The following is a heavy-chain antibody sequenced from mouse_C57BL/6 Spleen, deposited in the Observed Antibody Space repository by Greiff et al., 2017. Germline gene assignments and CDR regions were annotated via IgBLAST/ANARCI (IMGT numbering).Heavy chain of an antibody. CDR2: IYPGDGDT. CDR1: GYAFSSSW. J-gene: IGHJ2*01. V-gene: IGHV1-82*01. Sequence: QVQLMQSGPELVKPGASVKISCKASGYAFSSSWMNWVKQRPGKGLEWIGRIYPGDGDTNTNGKFKGKATLTADKSSSTAYMQLSSLTSEDSAVYFCARSGFDYWGQGTTLTVSS. D-gene: IGHD3-2*02. CDR3: ARSGFDY.